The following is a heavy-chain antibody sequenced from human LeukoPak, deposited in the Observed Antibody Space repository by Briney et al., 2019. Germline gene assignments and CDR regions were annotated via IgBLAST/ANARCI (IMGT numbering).Heavy chain of an antibody. D-gene: IGHD3-9*01. Sequence: GGSLRLSCAASGFTFSSYSMNWVRQAPGKGLEWVSYISSSSSTIYYADSVKGRFTTSRDNAKNSLYPQMNSLRAEDTAVYYCARPRGYDILTGYGIWGQGTMVTVSS. J-gene: IGHJ3*02. V-gene: IGHV3-48*04. CDR2: ISSSSSTI. CDR1: GFTFSSYS. CDR3: ARPRGYDILTGYGI.